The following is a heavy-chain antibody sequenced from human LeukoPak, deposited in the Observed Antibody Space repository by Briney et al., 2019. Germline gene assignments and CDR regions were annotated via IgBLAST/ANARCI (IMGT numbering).Heavy chain of an antibody. V-gene: IGHV4-30-2*01. CDR3: ARVGGNVEFDY. D-gene: IGHD3-16*02. CDR2: IYHSGST. Sequence: SETLSLTCAVSGGSTSSGGYSWSWIRQPPGKGLEWIGYIYHSGSTYYNPSLKSRVTISVDRSKNQFSLKLSSVTAADTAVYYCARVGGNVEFDYWGQGTLVTVSS. CDR1: GGSTSSGGYS. J-gene: IGHJ4*02.